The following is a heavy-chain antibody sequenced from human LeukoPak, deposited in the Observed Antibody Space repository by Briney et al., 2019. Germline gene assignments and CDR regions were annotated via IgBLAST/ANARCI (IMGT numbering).Heavy chain of an antibody. V-gene: IGHV4-34*01. Sequence: SETLSLTCAAYGGSFSGYDWSWIRQPPGKGLEWIGEINHSGSTNYYPSLKSRVTISVDTSKNQFSLKLSSVTAADTAVYYCESYDYWGQGTLVTVSS. CDR3: ESYDY. J-gene: IGHJ4*02. CDR1: GGSFSGYD. CDR2: INHSGST.